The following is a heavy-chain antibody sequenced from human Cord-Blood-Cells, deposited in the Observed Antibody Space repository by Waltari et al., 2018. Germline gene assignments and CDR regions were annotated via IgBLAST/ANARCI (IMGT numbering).Heavy chain of an antibody. Sequence: QVQLQQWGEGLLKPSETLSLTCAVYGVSFSGNYWSWIRPPPGKGLEWIGEINHSGSTNYNPSLKSRVTISVDTSKNQFSLKLSSVTAADTAVYYCARGRRYGDYWGQGTLVTVSS. CDR1: GVSFSGNY. CDR2: INHSGST. D-gene: IGHD3-16*01. CDR3: ARGRRYGDY. V-gene: IGHV4-34*01. J-gene: IGHJ4*02.